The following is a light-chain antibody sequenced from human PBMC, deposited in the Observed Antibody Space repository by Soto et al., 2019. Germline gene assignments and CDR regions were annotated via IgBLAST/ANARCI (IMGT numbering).Light chain of an antibody. Sequence: DIQMTQSPSSLSASVGDRVTITCRASQSISTYLNWYQQKPGKAPKLLIYAASSLLSGVPSRFSGSGSGTDFTLTISSLLPEDFATYYCQQSYSSPQTFGQGTKVDIK. V-gene: IGKV1-39*01. CDR2: AAS. J-gene: IGKJ1*01. CDR1: QSISTY. CDR3: QQSYSSPQT.